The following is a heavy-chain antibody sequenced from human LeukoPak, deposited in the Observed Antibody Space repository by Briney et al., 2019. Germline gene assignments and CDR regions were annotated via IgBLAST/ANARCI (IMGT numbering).Heavy chain of an antibody. Sequence: GGSLRLSCAASGFTFSSYGMHWVRQAPGKGLEWVAVISYDGSNKYYADSVKGRFTISRDNSKNTLYLQMNSLRAEDTAVYYCAKDLVSYYDFWSGEVAFDPWGQGTLVTVSS. CDR1: GFTFSSYG. D-gene: IGHD3-3*01. J-gene: IGHJ5*02. CDR3: AKDLVSYYDFWSGEVAFDP. CDR2: ISYDGSNK. V-gene: IGHV3-30*18.